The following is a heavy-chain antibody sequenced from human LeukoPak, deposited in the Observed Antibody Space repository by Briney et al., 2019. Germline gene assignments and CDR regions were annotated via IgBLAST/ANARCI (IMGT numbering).Heavy chain of an antibody. CDR2: ISASGGST. CDR3: AKSLGYGSGSYYISLDY. J-gene: IGHJ4*02. V-gene: IGHV3-23*01. Sequence: GGSLRLSCAASGFTFGSYAMTWVRQAPGKGLEWVSAISASGGSTYYADSVKGRFTISRDNSKNTLYLQMNSLRAEDTAVYYCAKSLGYGSGSYYISLDYWGQGTLVTVSS. CDR1: GFTFGSYA. D-gene: IGHD3-10*01.